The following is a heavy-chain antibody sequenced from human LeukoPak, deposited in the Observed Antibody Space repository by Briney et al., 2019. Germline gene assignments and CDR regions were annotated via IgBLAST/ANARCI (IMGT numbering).Heavy chain of an antibody. D-gene: IGHD3-10*01. CDR3: ARGFSGSYYTKDFDY. J-gene: IGHJ4*02. Sequence: KPGGSLRLSCAASGFTFSYHSMNWVRQAPGKGLEWVSSISSSSSYIYYADSVKGRFTISRDNAKNSLYLQMNSLRAEDTAIYYCARGFSGSYYTKDFDYWGQGALVTASS. CDR2: ISSSSSYI. CDR1: GFTFSYHS. V-gene: IGHV3-21*01.